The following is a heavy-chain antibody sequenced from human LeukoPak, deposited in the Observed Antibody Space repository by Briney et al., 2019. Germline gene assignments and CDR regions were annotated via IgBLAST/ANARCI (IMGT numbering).Heavy chain of an antibody. D-gene: IGHD2-2*02. CDR1: AFTFHDYA. CDR3: VAGYCSSSSCYTTHFDY. CDR2: ISWNSANI. J-gene: IGHJ4*02. V-gene: IGHV3-9*03. Sequence: GGSLRLSCAASAFTFHDYAMHWVRQAPGKGLEWVSGISWNSANIGYADSVKGRFTISRDNAKNSLYLQMNSLRAEDMGLYYCVAGYCSSSSCYTTHFDYWGQGTLVTVSS.